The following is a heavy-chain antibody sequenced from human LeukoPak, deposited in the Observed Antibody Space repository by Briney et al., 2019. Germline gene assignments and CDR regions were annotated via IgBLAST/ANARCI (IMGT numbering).Heavy chain of an antibody. CDR2: IIPIFGTA. CDR1: GGTFSSYA. CDR3: ARDGAHDYGDWDSCDI. Sequence: SVKVSCKASGGTFSSYAISWVRQAPGQGLEWMGGIIPIFGTANYAQKFQGRVTITTDESTSTAHMELSSLRSEDTAVYYCARDGAHDYGDWDSCDIWGQGTMVTVSS. J-gene: IGHJ3*02. D-gene: IGHD4-17*01. V-gene: IGHV1-69*05.